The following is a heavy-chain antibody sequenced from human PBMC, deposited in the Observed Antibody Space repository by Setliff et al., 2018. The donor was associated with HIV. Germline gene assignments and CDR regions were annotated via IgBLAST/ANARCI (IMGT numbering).Heavy chain of an antibody. CDR3: TRSQGLRFVDS. CDR2: ITQSGTT. J-gene: IGHJ4*02. D-gene: IGHD3-3*01. Sequence: PSETLSLTCAVYGESFSDYSWNWIRQTPEKGLEWIAEITQSGTTNYNPSLRGRVTIVVGTSKNHFSLNLRSVTAADTALYYFTRSQGLRFVDSWGQGTLVTVSS. V-gene: IGHV4-34*01. CDR1: GESFSDYS.